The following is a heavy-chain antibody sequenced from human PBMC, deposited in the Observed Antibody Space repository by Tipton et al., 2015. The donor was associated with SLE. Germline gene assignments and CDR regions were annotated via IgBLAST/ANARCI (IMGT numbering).Heavy chain of an antibody. CDR1: GDSINSVGYY. D-gene: IGHD2-8*01. CDR3: TMRRPQVWSFDY. J-gene: IGHJ4*02. CDR2: INHSGST. Sequence: TLSLTCTVSGDSINSVGYYWTWIRQPPGKGLEWIGEINHSGSTNYNPSLKSRVTMSVDTSQNQFSLRLTSLTAADTAVYYCTMRRPQVWSFDYWGQGTLVTVSS. V-gene: IGHV4-30-2*01.